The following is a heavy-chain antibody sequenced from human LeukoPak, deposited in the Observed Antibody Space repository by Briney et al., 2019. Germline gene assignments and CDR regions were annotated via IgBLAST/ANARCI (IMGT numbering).Heavy chain of an antibody. CDR3: AGPAYYYYYMDV. CDR2: SNHSGST. J-gene: IGHJ6*03. Sequence: SETLALTCAVYGGSFSGYYWSWIRQPPGKGLEWIGESNHSGSTNYNPSLKSRVTISVDTSKNQFSLKLSSVTAADTAVYYCAGPAYYYYYMDVWGKGTTVTVSS. V-gene: IGHV4-34*01. CDR1: GGSFSGYY.